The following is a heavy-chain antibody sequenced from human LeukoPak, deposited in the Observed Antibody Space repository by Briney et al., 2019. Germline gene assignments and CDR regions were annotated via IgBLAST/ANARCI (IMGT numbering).Heavy chain of an antibody. CDR2: IKQDGSEK. V-gene: IGHV3-7*01. Sequence: GGSLRLSCAASGFTFSSYWMSWVRQAPGKGLEWVANIKQDGSEKYYVDSVKGRFTISRDNAKNSLYLQMNSLRAEDTAVYYCARVGRYYDILTGYYGGYFDYWGQGTLVTVSS. D-gene: IGHD3-9*01. CDR3: ARVGRYYDILTGYYGGYFDY. CDR1: GFTFSSYW. J-gene: IGHJ4*02.